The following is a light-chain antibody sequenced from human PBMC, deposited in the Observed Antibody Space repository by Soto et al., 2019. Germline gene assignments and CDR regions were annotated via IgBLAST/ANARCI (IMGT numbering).Light chain of an antibody. Sequence: QSALTQPASVSGSPGQSITISCTGTSSDIGTYNLVSWYQHHPGKAPKLMIYEGTKRPSGVSNRFSGSRSGNTASLRISGLQAEDEADYYCCSYAGSGTLVFGGGTKLTVL. CDR1: SSDIGTYNL. CDR2: EGT. V-gene: IGLV2-23*01. J-gene: IGLJ2*01. CDR3: CSYAGSGTLV.